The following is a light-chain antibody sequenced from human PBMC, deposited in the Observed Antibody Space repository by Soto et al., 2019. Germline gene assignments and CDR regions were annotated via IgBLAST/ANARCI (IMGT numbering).Light chain of an antibody. J-gene: IGKJ1*01. CDR2: GAS. CDR3: QQYCSSPWT. V-gene: IGKV3-20*01. CDR1: QSVSSSY. Sequence: EIVLTQSPGTLSLSPGERATLSCRASQSVSSSYLAWYQQKPGQAPRLLIYGASSRATGIPDRFSGSGSGTDFTITISRLEPEDFAVYYCQQYCSSPWTFGLGTKVEIK.